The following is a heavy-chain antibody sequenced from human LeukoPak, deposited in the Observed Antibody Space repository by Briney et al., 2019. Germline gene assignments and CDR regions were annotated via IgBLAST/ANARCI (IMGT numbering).Heavy chain of an antibody. J-gene: IGHJ2*01. Sequence: PSETLSLTSAVYGGSFSGYYWSWIRQPPGKGLEWIGEINHSGSTNYNPSLKSRVTISVDTSKNQFSLKLSSVTAADTAVYYCARGQDYDYVWGSYRWYFDLWGRGTPVTVSS. CDR3: ARGQDYDYVWGSYRWYFDL. D-gene: IGHD3-16*02. CDR1: GGSFSGYY. CDR2: INHSGST. V-gene: IGHV4-34*01.